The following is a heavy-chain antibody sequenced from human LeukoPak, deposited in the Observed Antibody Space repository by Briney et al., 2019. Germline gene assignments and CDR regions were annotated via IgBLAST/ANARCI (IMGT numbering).Heavy chain of an antibody. CDR3: AREVIIFPDYYYYGLDV. V-gene: IGHV3-48*01. J-gene: IGHJ6*02. CDR1: GFTFSSYN. CDR2: ISSGSSTI. Sequence: PGGSLRLSCAASGFTFSSYNMNWVRQAPGKGLEWLSYISSGSSTIYYAGSVKGRFTISRDNAKSSLYLQMNSLRAEDTAVYYCAREVIIFPDYYYYGLDVWGQGTTVTVSS. D-gene: IGHD3-9*01.